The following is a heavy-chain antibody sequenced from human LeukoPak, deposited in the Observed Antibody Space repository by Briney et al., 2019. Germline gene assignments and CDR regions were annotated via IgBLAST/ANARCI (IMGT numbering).Heavy chain of an antibody. D-gene: IGHD3-10*01. CDR3: ARKGNAFDF. J-gene: IGHJ3*01. CDR2: IKLDVSET. CDR1: GFTFSSYW. V-gene: IGHV3-7*01. Sequence: GGSLRLSCAASGFTFSSYWMAWVRQAPGKGLEWVANIKLDVSETYYVDSVRGRFTISRDNTKNSLYLQMDSLRAEDTAVYYCARKGNAFDFWGQGTMVTVSS.